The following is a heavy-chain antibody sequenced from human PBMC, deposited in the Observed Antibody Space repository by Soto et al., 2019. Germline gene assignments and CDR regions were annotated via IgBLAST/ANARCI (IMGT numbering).Heavy chain of an antibody. CDR1: GFTFNTYG. D-gene: IGHD6-19*01. CDR2: ISYDGSNK. Sequence: QVQLVESGGGVVQPGRSLRLSCAASGFTFNTYGIHWVRQAPGKGLEWVAVISYDGSNKYYADSVKGRFTISRDNSKNTLYLQMNSLRTEDTAVYYCVKGASEWLVPFDYWGQGTLVTVSS. CDR3: VKGASEWLVPFDY. J-gene: IGHJ4*02. V-gene: IGHV3-30*18.